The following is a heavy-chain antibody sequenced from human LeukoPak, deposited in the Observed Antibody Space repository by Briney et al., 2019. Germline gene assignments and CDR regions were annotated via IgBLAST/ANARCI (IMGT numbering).Heavy chain of an antibody. V-gene: IGHV3-7*01. Sequence: GGSLRLSCAASGFTFRSYWMSWVRQSPGKGLEWVACIRQDAIEEYYVDSVRGRFTISRDNAKNSLSLQMNSLRAEDTAIYYCARARTLYSGSPAHMDVWGKGTTVTVSS. J-gene: IGHJ6*03. CDR3: ARARTLYSGSPAHMDV. D-gene: IGHD6-25*01. CDR1: GFTFRSYW. CDR2: IRQDAIEE.